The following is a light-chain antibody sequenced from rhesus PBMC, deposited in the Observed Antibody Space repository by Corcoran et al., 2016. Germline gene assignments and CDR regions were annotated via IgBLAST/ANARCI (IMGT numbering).Light chain of an antibody. V-gene: IGKV3-35*01. CDR3: QQYSNWPT. CDR2: AAS. J-gene: IGKJ1*01. Sequence: EIVLTQSPATLSLSPGERATLSCRASQSVSSSLAWYQQKPGQAPKLRINAASSRATALPDRFSGSGSGTDFTLTISSLEPEDVGVYYCQQYSNWPTFGQGTKVEIK. CDR1: QSVSSS.